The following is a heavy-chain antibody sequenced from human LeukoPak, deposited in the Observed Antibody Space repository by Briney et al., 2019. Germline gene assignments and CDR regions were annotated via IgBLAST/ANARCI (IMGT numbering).Heavy chain of an antibody. D-gene: IGHD5-18*01. V-gene: IGHV4-59*01. J-gene: IGHJ4*02. Sequence: PSETLSLTCTVSGGSISSYYWSWIRQPPGKGLEWIGYIYYSGSTNYNPSLKSRVTISVDTSKNQFSLKMRSVTAADTAVYYCARDRCDTSMVWDYWGRGTLVTVSS. CDR3: ARDRCDTSMVWDY. CDR1: GGSISSYY. CDR2: IYYSGST.